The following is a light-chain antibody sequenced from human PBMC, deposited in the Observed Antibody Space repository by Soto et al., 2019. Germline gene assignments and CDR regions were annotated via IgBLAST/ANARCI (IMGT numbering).Light chain of an antibody. Sequence: QSVLTQPPSASGSPGQSVTISCTGTSSDIGGYNSVSWYQQHPGKAPRLMIYEVNKRPSGVPDRFSGSKSGTSASLAITGLQAEDEGDYYCQSYDSTLSARYVFGTGTKVTVL. J-gene: IGLJ1*01. CDR2: EVN. CDR3: QSYDSTLSARYV. V-gene: IGLV2-8*01. CDR1: SSDIGGYNS.